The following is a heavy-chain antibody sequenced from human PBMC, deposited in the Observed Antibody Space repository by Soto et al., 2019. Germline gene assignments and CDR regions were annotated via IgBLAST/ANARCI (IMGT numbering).Heavy chain of an antibody. CDR1: GGSISNFF. CDR3: VRGEYCSGGSCYGEYNWFDL. CDR2: IYYSGSA. D-gene: IGHD2-15*01. J-gene: IGHJ5*02. Sequence: QVQLQESGPGLVKPSGTLSLTCTVSGGSISNFFWNWIRQPPGKGLEGIGYIYYSGSANYSPSLKSRASISEDTSENKLSLKLRSVTAADTAVYYCVRGEYCSGGSCYGEYNWFDLWGQGTLVTVSS. V-gene: IGHV4-59*01.